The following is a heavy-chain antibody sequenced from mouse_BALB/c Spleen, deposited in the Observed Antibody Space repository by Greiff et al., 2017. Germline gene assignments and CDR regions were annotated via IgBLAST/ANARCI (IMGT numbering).Heavy chain of an antibody. CDR1: GFSLTSYG. D-gene: IGHD4-1*02. Sequence: VKVVESGPGLVAPSQSLSITCTVSGFSLTSYGVHWVRQPPGKGLEWLGVIWAGGSTNYNSALMSRLSISKDNSKSQVFLKMNSLQTDDTAMYYCARVSTGKVYFDYWGQGTTLTVSS. J-gene: IGHJ2*01. CDR2: IWAGGST. CDR3: ARVSTGKVYFDY. V-gene: IGHV2-9*02.